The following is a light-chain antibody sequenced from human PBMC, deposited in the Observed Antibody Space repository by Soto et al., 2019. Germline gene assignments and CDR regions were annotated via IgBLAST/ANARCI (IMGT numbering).Light chain of an antibody. J-gene: IGKJ4*01. CDR1: QGIGND. CDR3: LQDHNYPLS. CDR2: AAF. V-gene: IGKV1-6*01. Sequence: AIQMTQSPSSLSASVGDRVTITCRASQGIGNDLGWYQQKPGKAPKLLIYAAFTLQSGVPPRFSGSASGTDFTLTISSLQPEDFATYYCLQDHNYPLSFGGGTQVEIK.